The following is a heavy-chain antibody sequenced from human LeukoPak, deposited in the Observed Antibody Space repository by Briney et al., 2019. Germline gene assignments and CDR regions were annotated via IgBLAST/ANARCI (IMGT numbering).Heavy chain of an antibody. D-gene: IGHD2-2*01. V-gene: IGHV3-23*01. CDR1: GFTFSSYA. CDR3: AKVGVGYCSSTSCSYAGFDY. J-gene: IGHJ4*03. Sequence: PGGSLRLSCAASGFTFSSYAMSWVRQAPGKGLEWVSAISGSGGSTYYADSVKGRFTISRDNSKNTLYLQMNSLRAEDTAVYYCAKVGVGYCSSTSCSYAGFDYWGQGTTVTVSS. CDR2: ISGSGGST.